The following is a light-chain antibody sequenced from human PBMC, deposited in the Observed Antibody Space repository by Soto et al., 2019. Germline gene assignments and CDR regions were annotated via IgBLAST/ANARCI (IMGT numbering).Light chain of an antibody. CDR1: SSDVGTYNL. J-gene: IGLJ3*02. CDR3: CSSAGIYHYLV. Sequence: QSALTQPASVSGSPGQSITISCTGTSSDVGTYNLVSWYQHHPGKAPKLMIYEGSKRPSGVSNRFSGSKSGNTASLTISGLQAEDEADYYCCSSAGIYHYLVFGGGTQLTVL. CDR2: EGS. V-gene: IGLV2-23*01.